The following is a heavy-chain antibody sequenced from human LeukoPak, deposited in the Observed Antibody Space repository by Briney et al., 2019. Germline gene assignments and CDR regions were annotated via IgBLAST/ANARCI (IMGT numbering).Heavy chain of an antibody. CDR1: GFTFDDYG. J-gene: IGHJ6*02. V-gene: IGHV3-20*04. CDR3: ARDFGQRRDFYYYGLDV. CDR2: INWSGQST. D-gene: IGHD3-3*01. Sequence: GRSLRLSCAASGFTFDDYGMSWVRQAPGKGLEWVSDINWSGQSTDYADSVKGRFTISRDNAKNSLYLQMNSLRAEDTALYYCARDFGQRRDFYYYGLDVWGQGTTVTVSS.